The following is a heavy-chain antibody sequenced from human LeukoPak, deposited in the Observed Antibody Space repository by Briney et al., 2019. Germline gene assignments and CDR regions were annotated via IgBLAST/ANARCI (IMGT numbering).Heavy chain of an antibody. J-gene: IGHJ5*02. V-gene: IGHV1-8*03. CDR2: MNPNSGNT. Sequence: RASVKVSCKASGGTFSSYAMNWVRQAPGQGLEWMGWMNPNSGNTGYAQKFQGRVTITRNTSISTAYMEPSSLRSDDTAVYYCARAFALGGAMVTSYWFDPWGQGTLVTVSS. CDR3: ARAFALGGAMVTSYWFDP. D-gene: IGHD5-18*01. CDR1: GGTFSSYA.